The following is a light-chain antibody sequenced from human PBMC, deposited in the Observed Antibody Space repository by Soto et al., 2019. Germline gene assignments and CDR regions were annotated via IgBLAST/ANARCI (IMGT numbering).Light chain of an antibody. V-gene: IGLV2-8*01. J-gene: IGLJ1*01. CDR2: EVS. CDR3: QSYESSSLSGFV. CDR1: SSDVGGYNY. Sequence: QSALTQPPSASGSPGQSVTISCTGTSSDVGGYNYVSWYQQHPGKAPKLMIYEVSKRPSGVPDRFSGSKSGISASLAITGLQADDEADYYCQSYESSSLSGFVFGSGTKLTVL.